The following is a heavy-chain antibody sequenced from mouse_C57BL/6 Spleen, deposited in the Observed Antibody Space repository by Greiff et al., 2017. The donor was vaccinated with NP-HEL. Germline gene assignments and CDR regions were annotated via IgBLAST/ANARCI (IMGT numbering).Heavy chain of an antibody. CDR2: IYPRSGNT. Sequence: QVQLQQSGAELARPGASVKLSCKASGYTFTSYGISWVKQRTGQGLEWIGEIYPRSGNTYYNEKFKGKATLTADISSSTAYMELRSLTSEDSAVYFCARNDYDDGAWFAYWGQGTLVTVSA. CDR1: GYTFTSYG. V-gene: IGHV1-81*01. CDR3: ARNDYDDGAWFAY. J-gene: IGHJ3*01. D-gene: IGHD2-4*01.